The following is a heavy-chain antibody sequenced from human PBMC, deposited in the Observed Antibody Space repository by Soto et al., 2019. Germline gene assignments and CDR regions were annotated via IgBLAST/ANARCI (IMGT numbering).Heavy chain of an antibody. D-gene: IGHD3-10*01. CDR2: IGTAGDT. CDR1: GFTFSSYD. Sequence: HPGGSLRLSCAASGFTFSSYDMHWVRQATGKGLEWVSAIGTAGDTYYPGSVKGRFTISRENAKNSLYLQMNSLRAGDTAVYYCARSKHGSGSYLRTLLEMDVWAKGPRSPSP. J-gene: IGHJ6*02. CDR3: ARSKHGSGSYLRTLLEMDV. V-gene: IGHV3-13*01.